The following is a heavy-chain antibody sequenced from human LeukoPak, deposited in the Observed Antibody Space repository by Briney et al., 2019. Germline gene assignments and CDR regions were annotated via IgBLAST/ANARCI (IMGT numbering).Heavy chain of an antibody. V-gene: IGHV1-18*01. Sequence: ASVKVSCKASGYTFTSYGIIWVRQAPGQGLEWMGWISAYNGNTNYAQKLQGRVTMTTDTSTSTAYMELRSLRSDDTAVYYCARLGSYLDSSGYYYGYWGQGTLVTVSS. J-gene: IGHJ4*02. D-gene: IGHD3-22*01. CDR3: ARLGSYLDSSGYYYGY. CDR1: GYTFTSYG. CDR2: ISAYNGNT.